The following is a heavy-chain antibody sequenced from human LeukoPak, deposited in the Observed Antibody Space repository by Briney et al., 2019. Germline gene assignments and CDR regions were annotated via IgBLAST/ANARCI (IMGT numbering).Heavy chain of an antibody. Sequence: GGSLRLSCAASGFTFSTYGIHWVRQAPGKGLEWVAVISYDGSNKYYADSVKGRFTISRDNSKNTLYLQMNSLRAEDTAVYYCAREGWNYDLGRIFYYYFYYMDVWGKGTTVTVSS. J-gene: IGHJ6*03. CDR3: AREGWNYDLGRIFYYYFYYMDV. CDR2: ISYDGSNK. CDR1: GFTFSTYG. V-gene: IGHV3-30-3*01. D-gene: IGHD1-7*01.